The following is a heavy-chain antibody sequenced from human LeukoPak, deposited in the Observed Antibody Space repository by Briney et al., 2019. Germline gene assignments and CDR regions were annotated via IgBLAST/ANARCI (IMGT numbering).Heavy chain of an antibody. CDR3: AGVKSPFGAGTIDY. D-gene: IGHD6-19*01. V-gene: IGHV4-30-4*01. Sequence: PSQTLSLTCTVSGGPISSGDYYWSWIRQPPGKGLEWIGYIYYSGSTYYNPSLKSRVTISVDTSKNQFSLKLSSVTAADTAVYYCAGVKSPFGAGTIDYWGQGTLVTVSS. J-gene: IGHJ4*02. CDR2: IYYSGST. CDR1: GGPISSGDYY.